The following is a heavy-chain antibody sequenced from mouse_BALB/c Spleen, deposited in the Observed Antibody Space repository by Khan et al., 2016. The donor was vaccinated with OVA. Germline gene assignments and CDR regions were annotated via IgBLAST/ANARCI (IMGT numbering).Heavy chain of an antibody. CDR3: ARAYYRYDGYYAMDY. D-gene: IGHD2-14*01. V-gene: IGHV2-6-4*01. CDR1: GFSLSRYN. J-gene: IGHJ4*01. Sequence: QVQLKESGPGLVAPSQSLSITCTVSGFSLSRYNIHWVRQPPGKGLEWLGMIWGGGGTDYNSTLKSGLSIRKDNSKSQVFLKMNSLQTDDTAMYYCARAYYRYDGYYAMDYWGQGTPVTVSS. CDR2: IWGGGGT.